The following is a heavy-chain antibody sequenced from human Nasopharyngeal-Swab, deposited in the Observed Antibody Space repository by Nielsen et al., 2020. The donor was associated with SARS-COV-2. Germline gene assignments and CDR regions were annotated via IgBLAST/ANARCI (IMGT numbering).Heavy chain of an antibody. J-gene: IGHJ4*02. CDR2: IKQDGSEK. Sequence: GGSLRLSCAASGFTFSSYWMSWVRQAPGKGLEWVANIKQDGSEKYFVDSVAGRFTISRDNAKNSLYLQMNSLRAEDTAVYYCARAWGTMGPAFDYWGQGTLVTVSS. CDR3: ARAWGTMGPAFDY. D-gene: IGHD3-10*01. V-gene: IGHV3-7*01. CDR1: GFTFSSYW.